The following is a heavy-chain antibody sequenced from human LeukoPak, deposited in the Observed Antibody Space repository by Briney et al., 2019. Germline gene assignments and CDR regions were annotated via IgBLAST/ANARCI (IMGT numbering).Heavy chain of an antibody. CDR1: GFTFSDAW. CDR3: ATQGLLDAFDI. CDR2: IKSRADGGTP. D-gene: IGHD3-22*01. J-gene: IGHJ3*02. V-gene: IGHV3-15*01. Sequence: RGGSLRLSCAASGFTFSDAWMIWVRQAPGKGLEWVVRIKSRADGGTPDYAAPVTGRFTISRDDTNGTLFLQMNSLTTEDTAVYYCATQGLLDAFDIWGQGTMVIVSS.